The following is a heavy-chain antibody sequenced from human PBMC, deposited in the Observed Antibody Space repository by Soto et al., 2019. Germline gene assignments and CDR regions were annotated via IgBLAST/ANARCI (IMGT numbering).Heavy chain of an antibody. J-gene: IGHJ6*02. CDR1: GDTLGSYS. CDR3: ARVSEFPAAGWDYYYYGMDV. D-gene: IGHD6-13*01. Sequence: PGGSLRLSCAASGDTLGSYSMNWARQAPGKGLEWVSSISSSSSYIYYADSVKGRFTISRDNAKNSLYLQMNSLRAEDTAVYYCARVSEFPAAGWDYYYYGMDVWGQGTTVTVSS. V-gene: IGHV3-21*01. CDR2: ISSSSSYI.